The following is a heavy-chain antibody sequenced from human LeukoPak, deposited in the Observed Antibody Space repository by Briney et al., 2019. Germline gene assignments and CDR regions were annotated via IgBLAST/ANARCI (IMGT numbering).Heavy chain of an antibody. CDR2: ISYDGSNE. CDR3: AKEYGYTYGEFDY. V-gene: IGHV3-30*04. D-gene: IGHD5-18*01. Sequence: GGSLRLSCAASGFTFSSYVMHWVRQAPGKGLEWVAIISYDGSNEYYADSVKGRFTISRDNSKNTLYLQMNSLRAADTAVYYCAKEYGYTYGEFDYWGQGTLVTVSS. J-gene: IGHJ4*02. CDR1: GFTFSSYV.